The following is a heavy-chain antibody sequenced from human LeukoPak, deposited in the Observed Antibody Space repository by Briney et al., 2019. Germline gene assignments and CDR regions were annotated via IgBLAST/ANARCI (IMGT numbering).Heavy chain of an antibody. V-gene: IGHV3-21*01. CDR1: GFTFISYS. D-gene: IGHD3-16*01. CDR3: ARDLLGIALHAFDI. J-gene: IGHJ3*02. Sequence: GGSLRLSCAASGFTFISYSMNWVRQAPGKGLEWVSSISSSSYIYYVDSVKGRFTISRDNAKNSLYLQMNSLRAEDTAVYYCARDLLGIALHAFDIWGQGTMVTVSS. CDR2: ISSSSYI.